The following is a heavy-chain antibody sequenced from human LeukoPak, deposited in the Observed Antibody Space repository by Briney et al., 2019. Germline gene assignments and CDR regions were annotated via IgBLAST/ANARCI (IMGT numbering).Heavy chain of an antibody. V-gene: IGHV4-39*07. CDR3: ARRGWGIAAARFDY. CDR2: IYYSGST. J-gene: IGHJ4*02. Sequence: PSEALPLTCPVSRGSLSSSSYYWGWIRQPPGRGLEWLGCIYYSGSTYYNPSLKSRVTISVDTSKNQFSLKLSSVTAAGTAVYYCARRGWGIAAARFDYWGQGTLVTVSS. CDR1: RGSLSSSSYY. D-gene: IGHD6-13*01.